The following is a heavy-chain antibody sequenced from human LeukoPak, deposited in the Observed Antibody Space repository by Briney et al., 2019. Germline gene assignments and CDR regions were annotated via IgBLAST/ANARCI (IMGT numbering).Heavy chain of an antibody. CDR1: GFTFSSYW. V-gene: IGHV3-7*01. CDR2: IKQDGSEK. J-gene: IGHJ2*01. D-gene: IGHD5-24*01. CDR3: AREERDGYNYYWYFDL. Sequence: GGSLRLSCAASGFTFSSYWMSWVRQAPGKGLEWVANIKQDGSEKCYVDSVKGRFTISRDNAKNSLYLQISSLRAEDTAMYYCAREERDGYNYYWYFDLWGRGTLVTVSS.